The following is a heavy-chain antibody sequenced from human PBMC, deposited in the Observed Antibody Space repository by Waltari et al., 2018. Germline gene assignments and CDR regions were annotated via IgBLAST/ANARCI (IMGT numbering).Heavy chain of an antibody. V-gene: IGHV3-7*01. J-gene: IGHJ4*02. CDR3: ARGRQQLHY. CDR1: GFTFRTYW. D-gene: IGHD6-13*01. CDR2: IKQDGSEK. Sequence: EVQLVESGGGLVQPGGSLRLPCAASGFTFRTYWMSWVRQAPGKGLEWVANIKQDGSEKYYVDSVKGRFTISRDNAKNSLYLQMNSLRAEDTAVYYCARGRQQLHYWGQGTLVTVSS.